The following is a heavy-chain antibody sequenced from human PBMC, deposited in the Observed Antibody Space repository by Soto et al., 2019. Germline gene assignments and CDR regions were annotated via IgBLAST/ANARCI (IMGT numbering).Heavy chain of an antibody. CDR2: IYYSGTT. Sequence: QVQLQESGPGLVKPSQTLSLTCTVSGGSINSGGYYWSWIRQHPGKGLEWIGYIYYSGTTYYNPSFTSRVTISLDTSENQFSLKLNSVTAADTAVYYCARTDTSGYYVGYWGQGTLVTVSS. V-gene: IGHV4-31*03. D-gene: IGHD3-22*01. J-gene: IGHJ4*02. CDR3: ARTDTSGYYVGY. CDR1: GGSINSGGYY.